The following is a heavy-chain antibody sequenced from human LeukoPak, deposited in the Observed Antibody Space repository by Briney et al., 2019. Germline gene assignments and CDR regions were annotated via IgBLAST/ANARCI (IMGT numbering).Heavy chain of an antibody. Sequence: PSETLSLTCTVSGGSITTSNFYWGWIRQPPGKGLEWIGCIYHSGSTFYDPSLKSRVTISIDTSNNQFSLRLTSVTAADTAVYYCVRPNYDFWSGGFDPWGQGTLVTVSS. CDR3: VRPNYDFWSGGFDP. CDR1: GGSITTSNFY. CDR2: IYHSGST. J-gene: IGHJ5*02. V-gene: IGHV4-39*07. D-gene: IGHD3-3*01.